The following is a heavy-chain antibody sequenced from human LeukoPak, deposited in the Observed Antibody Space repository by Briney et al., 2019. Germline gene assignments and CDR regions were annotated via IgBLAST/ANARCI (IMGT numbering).Heavy chain of an antibody. Sequence: ASVKVSCKASGYTFTDYDIKWVRQATGQGLEWMGWMNPNSGNTGYAQKFQGRVTMTRNTSIRTAYMELSSLRAEDTAVYYCARVTYYYDSGTPRHFDYWGQGTLVTVS. CDR3: ARVTYYYDSGTPRHFDY. J-gene: IGHJ4*02. D-gene: IGHD3-10*01. CDR1: GYTFTDYD. V-gene: IGHV1-8*01. CDR2: MNPNSGNT.